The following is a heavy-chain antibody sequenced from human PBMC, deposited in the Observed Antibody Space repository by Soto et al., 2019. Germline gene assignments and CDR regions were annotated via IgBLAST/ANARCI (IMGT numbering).Heavy chain of an antibody. CDR2: IYYSGST. CDR1: GGSISSGDYY. Sequence: SETLSVTCTVSGGSISSGDYYWSWIRQPPGKGLEWIGYIYYSGSTYYNPSLKSRVTISVDTSKNQFSLKLSSVTAADTAVYYCARVGGYDLGYFDYWGQGTLVTVSS. CDR3: ARVGGYDLGYFDY. D-gene: IGHD5-12*01. J-gene: IGHJ4*02. V-gene: IGHV4-30-4*01.